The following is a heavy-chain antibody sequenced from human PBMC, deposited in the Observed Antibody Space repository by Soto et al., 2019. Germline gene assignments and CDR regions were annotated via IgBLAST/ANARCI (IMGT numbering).Heavy chain of an antibody. CDR3: ARDSRVRGVISLYYYYMDV. V-gene: IGHV3-48*01. CDR1: GFTFSSYS. Sequence: GGSLRLSCAASGFTFSSYSMNWVRQAPGKGLEWVSYISSSSSTIYYADSVKGRFTISRDNAKNSLYLQMNSLRAEDTAVYYCARDSRVRGVISLYYYYMDVWGKGTTVTVSS. D-gene: IGHD3-10*01. J-gene: IGHJ6*03. CDR2: ISSSSSTI.